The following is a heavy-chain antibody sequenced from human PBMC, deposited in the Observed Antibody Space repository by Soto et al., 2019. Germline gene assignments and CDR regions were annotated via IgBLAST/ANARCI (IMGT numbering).Heavy chain of an antibody. CDR2: IFYSGST. V-gene: IGHV4-59*08. D-gene: IGHD5-12*01. CDR1: GDSISNYY. Sequence: QVQLQESGPGLVKPSETLSLTCTVSGDSISNYYWSWIRQPPGKGLEWIAYIFYSGSTNYNPSLKSRAPXSXDXTKNTFALRLSSVTAADTAVYYCAKRYSGYDDAFDIWGQGTMVTVSS. CDR3: AKRYSGYDDAFDI. J-gene: IGHJ3*02.